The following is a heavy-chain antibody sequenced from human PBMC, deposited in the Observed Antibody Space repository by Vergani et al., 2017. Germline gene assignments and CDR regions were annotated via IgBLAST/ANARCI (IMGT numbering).Heavy chain of an antibody. CDR3: ARGDSYGSLWYFDL. CDR2: INHSGST. D-gene: IGHD5-18*01. J-gene: IGHJ2*01. V-gene: IGHV4-34*01. CDR1: GGSFSGYY. Sequence: QVQLQQWGAGLLKPSETLSLTCAVYGGSFSGYYWSWIRQPPGKGLEWIGEINHSGSTNYNPSLKSRVTISVDTSKNQFSLKLSSVTAADTAVYYCARGDSYGSLWYFDLWGRGTLVTVSS.